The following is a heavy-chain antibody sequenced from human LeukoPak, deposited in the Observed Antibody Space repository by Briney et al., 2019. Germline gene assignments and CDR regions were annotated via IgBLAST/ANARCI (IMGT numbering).Heavy chain of an antibody. V-gene: IGHV4-4*07. CDR1: GGSISGYL. Sequence: PSETLSLTCTVSGGSISGYLWSWIRQPAGKGLEWVGRTFDSGSTSYNPSLESRVTMSVDTPKNQFSLRLSSVTAADTAVYYCARHGQAMVRGVNNWFDPWGQGTLVTVSS. CDR2: TFDSGST. D-gene: IGHD3-10*01. CDR3: ARHGQAMVRGVNNWFDP. J-gene: IGHJ5*02.